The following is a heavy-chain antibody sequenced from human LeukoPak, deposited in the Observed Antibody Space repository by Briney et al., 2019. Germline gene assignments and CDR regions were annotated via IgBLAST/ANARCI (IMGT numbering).Heavy chain of an antibody. V-gene: IGHV3-48*01. CDR2: ISSSSSTI. J-gene: IGHJ4*02. CDR1: GFTFSSYS. Sequence: GGSLRLSCAASGFTFSSYSMNWVRQAPGKGLEWVSYISSSSSTIYYADSVKGRFTISRDNSKNTLYLQMNSLRGEDTAIYYCARDYKADFWGQGTLVTVSS. D-gene: IGHD3-10*01. CDR3: ARDYKADF.